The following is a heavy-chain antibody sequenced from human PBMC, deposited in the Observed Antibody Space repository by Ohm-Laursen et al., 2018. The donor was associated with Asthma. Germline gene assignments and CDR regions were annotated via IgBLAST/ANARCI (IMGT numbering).Heavy chain of an antibody. CDR3: ARGVEYDYDSTGYYLDH. CDR1: GDSINSDDYY. J-gene: IGHJ4*02. CDR2: IYHSGSA. Sequence: TLSLTCTVSGDSINSDDYYWSWVRQPPGKGLEWIGYIYHSGSAYYNPSLESRLTMSVDTSQNHFSLKLRSVTAADTAVYYCARGVEYDYDSTGYYLDHWGQGTLVTVSS. D-gene: IGHD3-22*01. V-gene: IGHV4-30-4*01.